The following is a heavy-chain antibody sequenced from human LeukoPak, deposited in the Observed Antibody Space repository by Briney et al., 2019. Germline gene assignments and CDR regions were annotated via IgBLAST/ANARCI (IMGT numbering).Heavy chain of an antibody. D-gene: IGHD3-10*01. V-gene: IGHV4-31*03. Sequence: SETLSLTCTVSGGSISSGGYYWSWIRQHPGKGLEWIGYIYYSGSTYCNPSLKSRVTISVDTSKNQFSLKLSSVTAADTAVYYCASGYGSGSYYKRPFDYWGQGTLVTVSS. J-gene: IGHJ4*02. CDR3: ASGYGSGSYYKRPFDY. CDR1: GGSISSGGYY. CDR2: IYYSGST.